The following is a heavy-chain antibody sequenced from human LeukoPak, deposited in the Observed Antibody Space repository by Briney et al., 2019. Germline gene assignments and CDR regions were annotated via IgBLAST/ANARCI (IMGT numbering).Heavy chain of an antibody. Sequence: SETLSLTCAVYGGSFSGYYWSWIRQPPGKGLEWIGEINHSGSTNYNPSLKSRVTISVDTSKNQFSLKLSSVTAADTAVYYCASCYMXNAFDIWGQGTMVTVSS. D-gene: IGHD2-2*02. J-gene: IGHJ3*02. CDR2: INHSGST. V-gene: IGHV4-34*01. CDR3: ASCYMXNAFDI. CDR1: GGSFSGYY.